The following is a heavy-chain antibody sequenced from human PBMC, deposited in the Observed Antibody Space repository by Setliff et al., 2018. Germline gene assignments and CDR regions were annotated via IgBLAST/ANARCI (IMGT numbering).Heavy chain of an antibody. Sequence: KPSETLSLTCTVSGGSISSGSYYWSWIRQPAGKGLEWIGSIYHSGSTYYNPSLKSRVTISVDTSKNQFSLKLSSVTAADTAMYYCARILGYCSGGSCYVPYWGQGTLVTVSS. J-gene: IGHJ4*02. V-gene: IGHV4-39*07. CDR2: IYHSGST. D-gene: IGHD2-15*01. CDR1: GGSISSGSYY. CDR3: ARILGYCSGGSCYVPY.